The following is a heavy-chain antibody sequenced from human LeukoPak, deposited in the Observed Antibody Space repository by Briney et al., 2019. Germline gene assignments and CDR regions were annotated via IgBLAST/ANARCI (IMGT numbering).Heavy chain of an antibody. Sequence: ASVKVSCKVSGYTLTELSMHWVRQVPGKGLEWMGGFDPEDGETIYAQKFQGRVTMTEDTSTDTAYMELSSLRSEDTAVYYCATVTYSNYDTPFDYWGQGTLVTVSS. J-gene: IGHJ4*02. CDR3: ATVTYSNYDTPFDY. D-gene: IGHD4-11*01. CDR2: FDPEDGET. CDR1: GYTLTELS. V-gene: IGHV1-24*01.